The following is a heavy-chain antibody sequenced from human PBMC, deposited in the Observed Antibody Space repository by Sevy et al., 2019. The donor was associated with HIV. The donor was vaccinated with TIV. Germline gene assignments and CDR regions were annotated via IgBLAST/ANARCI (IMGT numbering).Heavy chain of an antibody. J-gene: IGHJ3*02. CDR2: ISGPGGTT. CDR3: AKGDEPATDYGDYVPNAFDI. D-gene: IGHD4-17*01. Sequence: GGSLRLSCAASGFTFSSYAMSWVRHAPGKGLEWVSSISGPGGTTYYADSVKGRFTVSRDNSKNTLYLQMNSLRGDDSALYYCAKGDEPATDYGDYVPNAFDIWGQGTMVTVSS. CDR1: GFTFSSYA. V-gene: IGHV3-23*01.